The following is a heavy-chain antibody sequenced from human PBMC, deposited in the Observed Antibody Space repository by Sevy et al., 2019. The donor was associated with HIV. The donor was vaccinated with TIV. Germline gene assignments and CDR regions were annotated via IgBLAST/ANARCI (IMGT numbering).Heavy chain of an antibody. CDR3: VKDMASEGFDY. V-gene: IGHV3-30*18. J-gene: IGHJ4*02. Sequence: GGSLRLSCAASGFTFSSSGIHWVRQAPGKGLEWVAIISYDGNYMYYADSVKGRFTISRDNSKNTLYLQMNSLRAEDTAVYYCVKDMASEGFDYWGQGTLVTVSS. CDR1: GFTFSSSG. D-gene: IGHD3-10*01. CDR2: ISYDGNYM.